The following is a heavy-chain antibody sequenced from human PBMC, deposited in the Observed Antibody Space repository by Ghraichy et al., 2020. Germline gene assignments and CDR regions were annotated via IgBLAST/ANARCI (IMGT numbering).Heavy chain of an antibody. CDR1: GYTFTGYY. D-gene: IGHD5-18*01. J-gene: IGHJ6*02. V-gene: IGHV1-2*02. Sequence: ASVKVSCKASGYTFTGYYMHWVRQAPGQGLEWMGWINPNSGGTNYAQKFQGRVTMTRDTSISTAYMELSRLRSDDTAVYYCARDSAWIQLWDYYYYGMDVWGQGTTVTVSS. CDR3: ARDSAWIQLWDYYYYGMDV. CDR2: INPNSGGT.